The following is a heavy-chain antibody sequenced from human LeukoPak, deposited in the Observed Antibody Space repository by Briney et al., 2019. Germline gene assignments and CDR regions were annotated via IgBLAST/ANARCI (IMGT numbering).Heavy chain of an antibody. CDR1: GGTFSSYA. D-gene: IGHD4-17*01. V-gene: IGHV1-69*01. CDR3: ARRRDYGAYYFDY. Sequence: GASVKVSCKASGGTFSSYAISWVRQAPGQGLEWMGGIIPIFGTANYAQKFQGRVTITADESTSTAYMELSSLGSEDTAVYYCARRRDYGAYYFDYWGQGTLVTVSS. CDR2: IIPIFGTA. J-gene: IGHJ4*02.